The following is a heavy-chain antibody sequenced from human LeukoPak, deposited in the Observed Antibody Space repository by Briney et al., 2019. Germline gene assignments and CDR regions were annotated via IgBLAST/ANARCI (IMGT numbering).Heavy chain of an antibody. CDR3: ARQCSSSSGRYYYYYMDV. J-gene: IGHJ6*03. CDR2: IYYSGST. D-gene: IGHD6-6*01. Sequence: PSETLSLTCAVSGGSISSSIYYWGWIRQPPGKGLEWIGSIYYSGSTYDNPSLKSRVTTSVDTSKNQFSLKLSSVTAADTAVYYCARQCSSSSGRYYYYYMDVWGKGTTVTVSS. CDR1: GGSISSSIYY. V-gene: IGHV4-39*01.